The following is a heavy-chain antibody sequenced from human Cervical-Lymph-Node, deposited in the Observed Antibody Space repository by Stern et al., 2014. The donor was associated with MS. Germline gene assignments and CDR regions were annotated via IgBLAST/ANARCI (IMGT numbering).Heavy chain of an antibody. CDR2: IYPDDSDT. V-gene: IGHV5-51*01. CDR1: ENIFSNFW. CDR3: ARHYGYYFDF. D-gene: IGHD4-17*01. Sequence: EVQLVESGVEVKKPGESLKISCKVSENIFSNFWIGWVRQMPGKGLEYGGIIYPDDSDTKSSPSFEAQVTISADKSINTAYLHWSSLKASDTAIYYCARHYGYYFDFWGQGTLVTVSS. J-gene: IGHJ4*02.